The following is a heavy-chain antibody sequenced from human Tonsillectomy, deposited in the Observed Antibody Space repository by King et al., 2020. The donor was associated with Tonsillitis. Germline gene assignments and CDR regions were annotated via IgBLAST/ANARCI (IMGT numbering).Heavy chain of an antibody. V-gene: IGHV4-30-4*01. Sequence: VQLQESGPGLVRPSQTLSLTCTVSGGSISSGDYYWSWIRQPPGKGLEWIGYIYYSGSTYYNPSLKSRVTMSVDTSKNQFSLKLNSVTAADTAVYYCVRARQKGERYYDILTGGDYGMDVWGQGTTVTVSS. J-gene: IGHJ6*02. D-gene: IGHD3-9*01. CDR3: VRARQKGERYYDILTGGDYGMDV. CDR2: IYYSGST. CDR1: GGSISSGDYY.